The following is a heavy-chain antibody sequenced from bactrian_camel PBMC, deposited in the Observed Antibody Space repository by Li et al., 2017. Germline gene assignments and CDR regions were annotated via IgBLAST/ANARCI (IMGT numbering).Heavy chain of an antibody. CDR2: INSVGGST. Sequence: QLVASGGGLVQPGGSLRLSCAASGFTFSSYVMNWVRQAPGKGLEWVSVINSVGGSTYYTDAVKGRFAISLDAAKNSVDLQMNSLKPDDTAVYYCAATGQMLSVAGCRTQGTQVTVS. D-gene: IGHD1*01. CDR1: GFTFSSYV. J-gene: IGHJ4*01. V-gene: IGHV3S40*01.